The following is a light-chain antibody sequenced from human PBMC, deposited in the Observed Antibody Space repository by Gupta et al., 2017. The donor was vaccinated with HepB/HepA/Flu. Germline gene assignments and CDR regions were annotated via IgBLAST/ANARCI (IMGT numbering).Light chain of an antibody. J-gene: IGLJ2*01. CDR2: VNSDGSH. CDR3: QTWGTGSHLVI. V-gene: IGLV4-69*02. Sequence: QLVLTQSPSASASLGASVKLTCTLSSGHSSYAIAWHQQHPEKGPRFLMKVNSDGSHNKGDGTPDRFSGSSSGTERYLIISSLQSEDEADYYCQTWGTGSHLVIFGGGTNLTVL. CDR1: SGHSSYA.